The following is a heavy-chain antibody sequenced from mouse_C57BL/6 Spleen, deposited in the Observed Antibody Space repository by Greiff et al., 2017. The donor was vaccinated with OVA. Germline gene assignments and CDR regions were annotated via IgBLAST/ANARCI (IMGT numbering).Heavy chain of an antibody. J-gene: IGHJ2*01. CDR1: GFTFPDYN. V-gene: IGHV1-18*01. CDR3: ARRLSTVVAFYY. CDR2: INPNNGGT. D-gene: IGHD1-1*01. Sequence: VQLLQSGPELVQPGASVKIPCKASGFTFPDYNMAWVKQSPGKSLEWIGAINPNNGGTIYNQKFKGKATLTVDKSSSTAYMELRSLTSEDTAVYYCARRLSTVVAFYYWGQGTTLTVSS.